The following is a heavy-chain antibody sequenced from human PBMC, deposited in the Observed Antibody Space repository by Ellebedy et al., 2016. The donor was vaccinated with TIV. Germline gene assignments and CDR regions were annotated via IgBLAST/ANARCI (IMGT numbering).Heavy chain of an antibody. Sequence: MPSETLSLTCSVSDASISSYFWSWIRQPPGRGLEWIGFIFTGGNTNYNPSLESRVTISLDTSKNQLSLRLSSVTASDTAVYFCARHRGYLHADLHPWGQGTLVTVSS. D-gene: IGHD3-10*01. V-gene: IGHV4-59*08. CDR2: IFTGGNT. CDR1: DASISSYF. CDR3: ARHRGYLHADLHP. J-gene: IGHJ1*01.